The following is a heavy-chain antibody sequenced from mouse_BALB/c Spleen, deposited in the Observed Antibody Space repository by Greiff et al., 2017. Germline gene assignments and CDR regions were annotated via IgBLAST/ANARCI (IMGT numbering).Heavy chain of an antibody. CDR1: GFTFSSFG. V-gene: IGHV5-17*02. CDR3: ARSALGLRGYYFED. D-gene: IGHD3-1*01. Sequence: EVQRVESGGGLVQPGGSRKLSCAASGFTFSSFGMHWVRQAPEKGLEWVAYISSGSSTIYYADTVKGRFTISRDNPKKTLFLQMTSLRSEDTAMYYCARSALGLRGYYFEDWGEGTTLTVSS. CDR2: ISSGSSTI. J-gene: IGHJ2*01.